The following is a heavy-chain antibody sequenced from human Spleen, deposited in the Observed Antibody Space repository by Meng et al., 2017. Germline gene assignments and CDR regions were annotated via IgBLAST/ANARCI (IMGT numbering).Heavy chain of an antibody. J-gene: IGHJ4*02. V-gene: IGHV7-4-1*02. CDR2: INTITGDP. CDR1: GYTFTHYA. Sequence: QGQQGQSGTEWKKTGAAVKGTCKASGYTFTHYAMNWVRQAPGQGLEWMGWINTITGDPTYAQGFTGRFVFSLDTSVSTAYLQISSLKTDDTAVYYCARGSLEADEDPGWGQGTLVTVSS. CDR3: ARGSLEADEDPG. D-gene: IGHD6-13*01.